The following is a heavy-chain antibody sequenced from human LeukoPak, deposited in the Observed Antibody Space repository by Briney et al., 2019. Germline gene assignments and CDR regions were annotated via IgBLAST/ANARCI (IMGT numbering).Heavy chain of an antibody. Sequence: ASETLSLTCTVSGGSISSSSYHWGWIRQPPGKGLEWIGSIYYSGSTYYNPSLKSRVTISVDTSKNQFSLKLSSVTAADTAVYYCARSPDYYDSSGSEEDSPFDYWGQGTLVTVSS. CDR2: IYYSGST. J-gene: IGHJ4*02. D-gene: IGHD3-22*01. CDR1: GGSISSSSYH. V-gene: IGHV4-39*01. CDR3: ARSPDYYDSSGSEEDSPFDY.